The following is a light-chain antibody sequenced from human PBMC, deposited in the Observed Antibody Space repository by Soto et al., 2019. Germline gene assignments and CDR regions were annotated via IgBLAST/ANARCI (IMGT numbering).Light chain of an antibody. CDR1: SSDVGGYNY. V-gene: IGLV2-8*01. Sequence: QSALTQPPSASGSPGQSVTISCTGTSSDVGGYNYVSWYQQHPGKAPKLIIYEVRERPSGVPDRFSGSKSGNTASLTVSGLQAEDEADCYCRSYAGSDMFVFGTVTKLTVL. CDR3: RSYAGSDMFV. J-gene: IGLJ1*01. CDR2: EVR.